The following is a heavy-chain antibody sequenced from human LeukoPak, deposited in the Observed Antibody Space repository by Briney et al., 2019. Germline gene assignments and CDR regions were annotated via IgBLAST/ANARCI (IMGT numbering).Heavy chain of an antibody. Sequence: SETLSLTCTVSGGSISSYYWSWIRQPPGKGLEWIGYIYYSGSTNYNPSLKSRVTISVDTSKNQFSLKLSSVTAADTAVYYCARTSGYSSGLAWFDPWGQGTLVTVSS. CDR3: ARTSGYSSGLAWFDP. CDR2: IYYSGST. D-gene: IGHD6-19*01. J-gene: IGHJ5*02. V-gene: IGHV4-59*01. CDR1: GGSISSYY.